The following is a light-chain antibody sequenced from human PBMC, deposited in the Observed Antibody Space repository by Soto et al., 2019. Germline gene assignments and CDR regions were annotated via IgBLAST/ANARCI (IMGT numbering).Light chain of an antibody. CDR2: GAS. Sequence: EIVMTQSPATLSVSPGERATLSCRASQSVSSNLAWYQQKPGQAPRLLIDGASTRATGIPARFSGSGSGTEFTLTISSLQCEDFAVYYCQQYNNWPPRDTFGQGIKLEIK. V-gene: IGKV3D-15*01. CDR3: QQYNNWPPRDT. CDR1: QSVSSN. J-gene: IGKJ2*01.